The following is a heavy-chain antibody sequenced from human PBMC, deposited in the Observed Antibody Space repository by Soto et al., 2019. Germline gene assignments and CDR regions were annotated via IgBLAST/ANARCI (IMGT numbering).Heavy chain of an antibody. CDR2: IIPIFGTA. V-gene: IGHV1-69*13. Sequence: ASVKVSCKASGGTFSSYAISWVRQAPGQGLEWMGGIIPIFGTANYAQKFQGRVTITADESTSTAYMELSSLRSEDTAVYYCARGESGLDTAMVATDAFDIWGQGTMVTVSS. CDR3: ARGESGLDTAMVATDAFDI. CDR1: GGTFSSYA. D-gene: IGHD5-18*01. J-gene: IGHJ3*02.